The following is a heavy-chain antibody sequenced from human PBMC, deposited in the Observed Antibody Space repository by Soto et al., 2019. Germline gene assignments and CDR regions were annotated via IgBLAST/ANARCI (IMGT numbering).Heavy chain of an antibody. CDR3: AKDLRRAAADPVYYYYGMDV. CDR1: GFTFSSYA. J-gene: IGHJ6*02. V-gene: IGHV3-23*01. Sequence: EVQLLESGGGLVQPGGSLRLSCAASGFTFSSYAMSWVRQAPGKGLEWVSAISGSGGSTYYADSVKGRFTISRDNSKNTLYLQMNSLRAEDTAVYYCAKDLRRAAADPVYYYYGMDVWGQGTTVTVSS. CDR2: ISGSGGST. D-gene: IGHD6-13*01.